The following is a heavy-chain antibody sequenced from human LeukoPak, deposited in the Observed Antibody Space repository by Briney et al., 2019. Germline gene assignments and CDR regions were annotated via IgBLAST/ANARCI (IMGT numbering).Heavy chain of an antibody. CDR3: ARGGIAAAGTIYYYMGV. V-gene: IGHV1-69*05. CDR1: GGTFSSYA. CDR2: IIPIFGTA. D-gene: IGHD6-13*01. J-gene: IGHJ6*03. Sequence: ASVKVSCKASGGTFSSYAISWVRQAPGQGLEWMGGIIPIFGTANYAQKFQGRVTITTDESTSTAYMELSSLRSEDTAVYYCARGGIAAAGTIYYYMGVWGKGTTVTVSS.